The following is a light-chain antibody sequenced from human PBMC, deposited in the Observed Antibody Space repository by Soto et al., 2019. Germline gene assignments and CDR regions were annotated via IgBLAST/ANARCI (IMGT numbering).Light chain of an antibody. V-gene: IGKV1-5*03. CDR2: KAS. J-gene: IGKJ1*01. Sequence: DIQMTQSPSTLSASVGDRVTITCRANQSISTWLAWYQQEPGKAPKLLIYKASHLDSGVPSRFSGSGSGTEFTLTISSLPPDDFATYYCQQYNSYSRTFGQGTKVEIK. CDR1: QSISTW. CDR3: QQYNSYSRT.